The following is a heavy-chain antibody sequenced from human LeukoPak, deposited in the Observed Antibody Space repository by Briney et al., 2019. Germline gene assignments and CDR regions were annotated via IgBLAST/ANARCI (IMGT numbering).Heavy chain of an antibody. CDR1: GVSISSSSYY. J-gene: IGHJ4*02. CDR3: ASLAVAGLSEGY. D-gene: IGHD6-19*01. V-gene: IGHV4-39*01. Sequence: SETLSLTCTVSGVSISSSSYYWGWIRQPPGKGLEWIGSIYYTRSTYYNPSLKSRVTISVDTSKNQFSLKLTSVTAADTAVYYCASLAVAGLSEGYWGQGTLVIVSS. CDR2: IYYTRST.